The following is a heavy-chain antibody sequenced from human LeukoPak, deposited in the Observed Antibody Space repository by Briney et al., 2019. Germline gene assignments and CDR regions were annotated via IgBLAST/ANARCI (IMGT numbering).Heavy chain of an antibody. V-gene: IGHV3-48*03. J-gene: IGHJ4*02. D-gene: IGHD3-22*01. CDR3: AKGRLNFDY. Sequence: QAGGSLRLSCAASGFTFSSYEMNWVGQAPGKGLEWVSYISSSGSTIYYADSVKGRFTISRDNSKNTLYLQMNSLRAEDTAVYYCAKGRLNFDYWGQGTLVTVSS. CDR1: GFTFSSYE. CDR2: ISSSGSTI.